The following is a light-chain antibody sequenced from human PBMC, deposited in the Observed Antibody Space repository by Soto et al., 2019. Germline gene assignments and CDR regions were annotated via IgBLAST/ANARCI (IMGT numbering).Light chain of an antibody. CDR1: RSVLYSSNNKNY. V-gene: IGKV4-1*01. Sequence: DIVMTQSPDSLAVTLGERATINCKSSRSVLYSSNNKNYLAWYQQKPGQPPMLLIYCASTRESGVPDRFSGSGSGTDFTLTISSLQAEDVAVYYCQQYYGTPRTFGGGTKVDIK. CDR2: CAS. CDR3: QQYYGTPRT. J-gene: IGKJ4*01.